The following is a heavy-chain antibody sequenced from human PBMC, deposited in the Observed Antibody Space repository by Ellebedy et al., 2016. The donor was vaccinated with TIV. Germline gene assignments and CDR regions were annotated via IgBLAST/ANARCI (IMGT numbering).Heavy chain of an antibody. J-gene: IGHJ4*02. V-gene: IGHV4-39*01. CDR2: VYYSGRS. CDR1: GGSVSSTRYY. Sequence: MPSETLSLTCSVSGGSVSSTRYYWAWIRQPPGRRLEYLGRVYYSGRSYYNPSFKSLVTLSADTSKNQFSLNLRTVTAADTAVYYCARSDPWQPIDDWGQGILVSVSS. D-gene: IGHD2-21*02. CDR3: ARSDPWQPIDD.